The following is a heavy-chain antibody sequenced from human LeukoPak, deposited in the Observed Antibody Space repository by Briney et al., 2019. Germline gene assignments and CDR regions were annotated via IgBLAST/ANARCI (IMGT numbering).Heavy chain of an antibody. Sequence: GGSLRLSCAASGFTFSSYAMSWVRQAPGKGLEWVSAVSGSGGSTYYADSVKGRFTISRDNSKNTLYLQMNSLRAEDTAVYYCAKTKDSSGYSYWGQGTLVTVSS. V-gene: IGHV3-23*01. CDR2: VSGSGGST. J-gene: IGHJ4*02. CDR3: AKTKDSSGYSY. D-gene: IGHD3-22*01. CDR1: GFTFSSYA.